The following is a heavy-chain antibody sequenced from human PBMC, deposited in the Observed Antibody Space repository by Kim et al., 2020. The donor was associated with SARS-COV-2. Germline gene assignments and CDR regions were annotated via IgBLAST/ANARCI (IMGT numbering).Heavy chain of an antibody. V-gene: IGHV4-4*02. Sequence: SETLSLTCVVSGASFSSSSCWSWVRQPPGKGLEWIGEVDHSGTTSYNVSLKNRVSILVDKSKNQFSLRVTSVSAADTAVYYCARGVSSAWTLRAWFDPWGEGTLVTVS. D-gene: IGHD3-22*01. CDR3: ARGVSSAWTLRAWFDP. J-gene: IGHJ5*02. CDR2: VDHSGTT. CDR1: GASFSSSSC.